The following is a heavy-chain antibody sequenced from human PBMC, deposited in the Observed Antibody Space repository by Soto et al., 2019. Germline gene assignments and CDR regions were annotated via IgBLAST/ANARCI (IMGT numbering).Heavy chain of an antibody. Sequence: QVQLVESGGGVVQPGKSLRLSCAGSGFKFSKYGYGMHWVRQSPGKGLEWVAVISYDGTTKYYADSVKGRFTISRDNSKNMLYLQMNSLRGDDTAVYYCARVGSSAEKRGGGMDVWGQGTTVTVSS. J-gene: IGHJ6*02. V-gene: IGHV3-30*03. CDR2: ISYDGTTK. CDR1: GFKFSKYGYG. D-gene: IGHD3-10*01. CDR3: ARVGSSAEKRGGGMDV.